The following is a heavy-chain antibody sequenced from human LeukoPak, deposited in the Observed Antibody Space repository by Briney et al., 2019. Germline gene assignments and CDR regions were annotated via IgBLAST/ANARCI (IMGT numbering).Heavy chain of an antibody. CDR2: INRDGSDK. J-gene: IGHJ4*02. CDR1: GFTFSTSW. V-gene: IGHV3-7*01. D-gene: IGHD5-24*01. Sequence: GGSLRLSCAASGFTFSTSWMSWVRKAPGNGLEWVANINRDGSDKYYVDSVKGRFTISRDNAKNSLYLQMNSLRAEDTAVYYCATSTRHWGQGTLVTVSS. CDR3: ATSTRH.